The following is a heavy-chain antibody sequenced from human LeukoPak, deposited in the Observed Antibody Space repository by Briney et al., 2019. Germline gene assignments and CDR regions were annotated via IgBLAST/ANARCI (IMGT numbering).Heavy chain of an antibody. CDR1: GDTVYSGSVA. CDR2: TYYRSKWYN. V-gene: IGHV6-1*01. D-gene: IGHD2-21*02. Sequence: SQTLSLTCAISGDTVYSGSVAWNWIRQSPSRGLEWLVRTYYRSKWYNDYAPSVKSRITVNLDTSKMELSLQLKSVTPEDTAVYYCARGQKTAFDYWGQGTLVTVSS. CDR3: ARGQKTAFDY. J-gene: IGHJ4*02.